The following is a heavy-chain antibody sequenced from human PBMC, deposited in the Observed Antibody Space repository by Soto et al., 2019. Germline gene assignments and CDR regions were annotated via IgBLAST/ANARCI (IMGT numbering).Heavy chain of an antibody. Sequence: QVQLQESGPGLVKPSQTLSLTCTVSGGSISSGDYYWSWIRQPPGKGLEWIGYIYYSGSTYYNPSLKSRVTISVDTSKNQCSLKLSSVTAADTAVYYCARGRFILASWFDPWGQGTLVTVSS. CDR1: GGSISSGDYY. CDR2: IYYSGST. CDR3: ARGRFILASWFDP. V-gene: IGHV4-30-4*01. D-gene: IGHD2-21*01. J-gene: IGHJ5*02.